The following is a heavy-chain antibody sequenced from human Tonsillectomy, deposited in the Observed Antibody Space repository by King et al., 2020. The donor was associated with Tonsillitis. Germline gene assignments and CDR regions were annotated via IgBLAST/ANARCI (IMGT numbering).Heavy chain of an antibody. D-gene: IGHD4-17*01. CDR1: GFTVSSSY. V-gene: IGHV3-66*01. Sequence: VQLVESGGGLVQPGGSLRLSCAASGFTVSSSYMSWVRQAPGKGPEWVSVIYSGGSTYYADSVKGRFTISRDNSKNTLYLEMNSLRAEDTAGYYCARDRRTTVTMGWYYFDYWGQGTLVTVSS. J-gene: IGHJ4*02. CDR2: IYSGGST. CDR3: ARDRRTTVTMGWYYFDY.